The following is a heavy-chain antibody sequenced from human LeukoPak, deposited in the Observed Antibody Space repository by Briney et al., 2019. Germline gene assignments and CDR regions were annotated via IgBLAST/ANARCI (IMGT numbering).Heavy chain of an antibody. Sequence: SETLSLTCAVYGGSFSGYYWGWIRQPPGKGLEWIGNIFYSGSTYYSPSVKSRVTISLDTSRNQFSLKLNSVTAADSAVYYCAKSNGYGLVDIWGQGTMVTVSS. CDR2: IFYSGST. D-gene: IGHD3-10*01. CDR1: GGSFSGYY. CDR3: AKSNGYGLVDI. V-gene: IGHV4-34*12. J-gene: IGHJ3*02.